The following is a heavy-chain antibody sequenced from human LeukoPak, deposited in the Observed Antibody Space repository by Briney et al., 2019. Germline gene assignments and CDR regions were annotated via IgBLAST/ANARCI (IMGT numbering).Heavy chain of an antibody. CDR2: IKEDGSEK. J-gene: IGHJ4*02. D-gene: IGHD3-22*01. CDR1: GFTFSSYW. CDR3: ARPRDMIVVDPFDC. Sequence: GVSQRLSCAASGFTFSSYWMSWVRQAPGKGLEWVANIKEDGSEKYYVDSVKGRFTISRDNAKNSLYLQMNSLRTEDTAVYYCARPRDMIVVDPFDCWGQGTLVTFSS. V-gene: IGHV3-7*01.